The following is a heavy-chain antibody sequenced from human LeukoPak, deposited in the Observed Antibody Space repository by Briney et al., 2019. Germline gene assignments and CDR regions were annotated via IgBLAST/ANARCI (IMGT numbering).Heavy chain of an antibody. CDR1: GFTFSTCW. D-gene: IGHD2-21*01. J-gene: IGHJ4*02. CDR3: AKSLVVVNDPPDY. V-gene: IGHV3-7*01. CDR2: IKQDGSER. Sequence: PGGSLRLSCAASGFTFSTCWMTWVRQAPGKGLEWVANIKQDGSERYYVDSVKGRFTIPRDNAKSSLYLQMNSLRAEDTAVYYCAKSLVVVNDPPDYWGQGTLVTVSS.